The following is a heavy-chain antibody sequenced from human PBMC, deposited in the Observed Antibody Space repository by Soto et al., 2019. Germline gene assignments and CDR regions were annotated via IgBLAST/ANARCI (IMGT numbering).Heavy chain of an antibody. CDR2: IWWNDDK. J-gene: IGHJ4*02. D-gene: IGHD1-26*01. CDR1: GISLTTCGVR. V-gene: IGHV2-5*01. CDR3: AHSSVVGATYLPY. Sequence: SGPTLVNPTLSLTLTCTFSGISLTTCGVRAGWIRQPPGKAPKWLERIWWNDDKRNSPSLKSRLTIMKNTSKNQVVLTMTDMDPVDTATYYCAHSSVVGATYLPYWGQGSLVTVSS.